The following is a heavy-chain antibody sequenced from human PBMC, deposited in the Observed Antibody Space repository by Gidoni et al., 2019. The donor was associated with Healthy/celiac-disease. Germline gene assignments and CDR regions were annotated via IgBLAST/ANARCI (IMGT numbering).Heavy chain of an antibody. Sequence: ASGFTVSSNYMSWVRQAPGKGLEWVSVIYSGGRPYHADAVKGRFTIDRANSKHPLYLQMNSLRAEDTAVYYCARLAYGDYDFDYWGQGTRVTVSS. V-gene: IGHV3-53*01. D-gene: IGHD4-17*01. CDR3: ARLAYGDYDFDY. CDR1: GFTVSSNY. J-gene: IGHJ4*02. CDR2: IYSGGRP.